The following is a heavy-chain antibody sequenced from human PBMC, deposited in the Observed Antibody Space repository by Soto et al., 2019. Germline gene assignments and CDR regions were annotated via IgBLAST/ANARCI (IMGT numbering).Heavy chain of an antibody. V-gene: IGHV1-46*01. CDR2: INPSGGST. CDR1: EYTFTDYY. CDR3: ATAAYSTSWYDF. J-gene: IGHJ5*01. D-gene: IGHD6-13*01. Sequence: QVQLVQSGAEVKKPGASVKLSCKSSEYTFTDYYIHWVRQAPGQGLEWRGLINPSGGSTSYAQKVQGGVTMTSDTSTSTGYMELSSLGSEDTAVYYCATAAYSTSWYDFWCQGTLVTVSS.